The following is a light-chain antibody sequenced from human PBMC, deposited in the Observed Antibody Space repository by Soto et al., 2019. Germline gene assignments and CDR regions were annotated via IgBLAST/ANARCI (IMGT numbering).Light chain of an antibody. V-gene: IGKV3-11*01. CDR3: QQRSSRPPAIT. CDR2: DAS. CDR1: QSVSSY. Sequence: EIVLTQSPATLSLSPGERATLSCRASQSVSSYLAWYQQKPGQAPRLLIYDASNRATGIPARFSGSGSGTDFNLTISSLEPEVLAVYYCQQRSSRPPAITFGQGTRLEIK. J-gene: IGKJ5*01.